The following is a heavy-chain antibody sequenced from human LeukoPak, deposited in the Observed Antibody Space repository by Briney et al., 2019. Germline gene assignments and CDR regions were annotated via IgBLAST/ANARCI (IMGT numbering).Heavy chain of an antibody. D-gene: IGHD3-10*01. Sequence: SETLSLTCTVSGGSISSGFYDWYWIRQPAGKGLEWIGHIYTSKSMNYNPSLKSRVAISVDTSKNQFSLKLTSVTAADTAVYYCTKGRGIWGQGTLVTVSS. CDR3: TKGRGI. J-gene: IGHJ4*02. CDR1: GGSISSGFYD. CDR2: IYTSKSM. V-gene: IGHV4-61*09.